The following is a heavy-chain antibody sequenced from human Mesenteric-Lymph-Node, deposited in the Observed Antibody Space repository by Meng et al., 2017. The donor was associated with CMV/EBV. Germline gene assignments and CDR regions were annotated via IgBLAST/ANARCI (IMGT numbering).Heavy chain of an antibody. CDR3: ARIITMVRGGGPNWFDP. CDR2: IYPGDSDT. V-gene: IGHV5-51*01. D-gene: IGHD3-10*01. CDR1: YNFSDYG. J-gene: IGHJ5*02. Sequence: YNFSDYGISWVRQMPGKGLEWMGIIYPGDSDTRYSPSFQGQVTISADKSISTAYLQWSSLKASDTAMYYCARIITMVRGGGPNWFDPWGQGTLVTVSS.